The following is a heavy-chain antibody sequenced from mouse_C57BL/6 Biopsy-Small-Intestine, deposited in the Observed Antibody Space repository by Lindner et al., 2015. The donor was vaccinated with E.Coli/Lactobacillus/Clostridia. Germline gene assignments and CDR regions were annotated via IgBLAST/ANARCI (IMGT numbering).Heavy chain of an antibody. CDR1: GYTFTDYN. Sequence: VQLQESGPELVRPGASVKMSCKASGYTFTDYNIHWVKQSHGKSLEWIAYINPNNGGNNYNQKFKGKATLTVNKSSSTAYMEVRSLTSEDSAVYYCARSGGYGYDAWFPYWGQGTLVTVSA. J-gene: IGHJ3*01. CDR2: INPNNGGN. CDR3: ARSGGYGYDAWFPY. D-gene: IGHD2-2*01. V-gene: IGHV1-22*01.